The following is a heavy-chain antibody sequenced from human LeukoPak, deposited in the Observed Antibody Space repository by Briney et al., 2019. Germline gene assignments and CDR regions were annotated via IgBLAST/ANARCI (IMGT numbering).Heavy chain of an antibody. D-gene: IGHD4/OR15-4a*01. V-gene: IGHV3-7*01. CDR3: ARDTLGEGEDANYAVYYFDY. CDR2: IKQDGNEK. J-gene: IGHJ4*02. CDR1: GFTFNRYN. Sequence: GGSLRLSCAASGFTFNRYNMNWVRQAPGKGLEWVANIKQDGNEKYYADSVKGRFTISRDNGKNSLDLQMNSLRADDTAVYYCARDTLGEGEDANYAVYYFDYWGQGTVVTVSS.